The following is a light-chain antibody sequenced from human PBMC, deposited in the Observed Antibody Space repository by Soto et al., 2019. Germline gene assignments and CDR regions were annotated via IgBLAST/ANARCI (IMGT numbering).Light chain of an antibody. Sequence: QSALTQPPSASGSPGQSVAISCTGTSSDVGGSNYVSWYQHHPGKAPKLIIYDVTQRPSGVPDRFSGSKSGNTASLTVSGLQAEDEADYYCSSYAGSNNHVVFGGGTQLTVL. V-gene: IGLV2-8*01. CDR1: SSDVGGSNY. CDR3: SSYAGSNNHVV. CDR2: DVT. J-gene: IGLJ2*01.